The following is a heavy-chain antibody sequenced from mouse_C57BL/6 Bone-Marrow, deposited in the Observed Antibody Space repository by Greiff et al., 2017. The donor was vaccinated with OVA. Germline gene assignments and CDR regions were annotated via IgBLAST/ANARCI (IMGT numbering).Heavy chain of an antibody. CDR2: ISSGGSYT. CDR1: GFTFSSYG. V-gene: IGHV5-6*01. Sequence: EVKLQESGGDLVKPGGSLKLSCAASGFTFSSYGMSWVRQTPDKRLEWVATISSGGSYTYYPDSVKGRFTISRDNAKNTLYLQMSSLKSEDTAMYYCARLGGYYVGFAYWGQGTLVTVSA. J-gene: IGHJ3*01. D-gene: IGHD2-3*01. CDR3: ARLGGYYVGFAY.